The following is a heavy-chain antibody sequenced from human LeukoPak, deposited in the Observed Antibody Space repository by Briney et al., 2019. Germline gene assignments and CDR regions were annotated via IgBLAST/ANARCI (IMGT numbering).Heavy chain of an antibody. J-gene: IGHJ6*02. V-gene: IGHV3-11*04. CDR2: ISSSGSTI. CDR1: GFTFSDYY. CDR3: AKQLYSYGDYYYYYGMDV. Sequence: GGSLRLSCAASGFTFSDYYMSWIRQAPGKGLEWVSYISSSGSTIYYADSVKGRFTISRDNAKNSLYLQMNSLRAEDTAVYYCAKQLYSYGDYYYYYGMDVWGQGTTVTVSS. D-gene: IGHD5-18*01.